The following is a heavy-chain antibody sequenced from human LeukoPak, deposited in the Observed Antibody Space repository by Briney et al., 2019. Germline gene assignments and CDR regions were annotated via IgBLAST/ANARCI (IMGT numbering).Heavy chain of an antibody. J-gene: IGHJ6*03. D-gene: IGHD3-22*01. CDR2: ISSSGSTI. V-gene: IGHV3-11*04. Sequence: GGSLRLSCAASGFTFSDYYMSWIRQAPGKGLEWVSYISSSGSTIYYADSVKGRFTISWDNAKNSLYLQMNSLRAEDTAVYYCARLDRYYFDSSGYTYYYYMDVWGKGTTVTVSS. CDR1: GFTFSDYY. CDR3: ARLDRYYFDSSGYTYYYYMDV.